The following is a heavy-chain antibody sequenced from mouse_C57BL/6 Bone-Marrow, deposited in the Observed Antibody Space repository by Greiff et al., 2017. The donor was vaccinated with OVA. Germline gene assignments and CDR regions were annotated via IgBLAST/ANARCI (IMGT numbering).Heavy chain of an antibody. V-gene: IGHV14-4*01. Sequence: VQLQQSGAELVRPGASVKLSCTASGFNIKDDYMHWVKQRPEQGLEWIGWIDPENGDTEYASKFQGKATITADTSSNTAYLQLSSLTSEDTAVYYGTSYGNFDYWGQGTTLTGSS. J-gene: IGHJ2*01. D-gene: IGHD2-1*01. CDR2: IDPENGDT. CDR1: GFNIKDDY. CDR3: TSYGNFDY.